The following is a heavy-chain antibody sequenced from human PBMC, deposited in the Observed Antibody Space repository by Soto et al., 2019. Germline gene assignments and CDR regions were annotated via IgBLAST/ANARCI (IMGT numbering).Heavy chain of an antibody. CDR3: ARGGSGDHIWGSYQGNWFDP. Sequence: QVPLVQSGAEVKKPGASVKVSCKASGYTFTSYDINWVRQATGQGLEWMGWMNPNSGNTGYAQKFQGRVTMTRNTSISTAYMELSSLRSEDTAVYYCARGGSGDHIWGSYQGNWFDPWGQGTLVTVSS. CDR1: GYTFTSYD. V-gene: IGHV1-8*01. CDR2: MNPNSGNT. D-gene: IGHD3-16*02. J-gene: IGHJ5*02.